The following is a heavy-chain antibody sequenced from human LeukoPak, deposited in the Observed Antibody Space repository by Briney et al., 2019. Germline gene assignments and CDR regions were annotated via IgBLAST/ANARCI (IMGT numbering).Heavy chain of an antibody. J-gene: IGHJ6*02. CDR3: ARHGNSFVHMDV. CDR1: GFTFHYW. V-gene: IGHV3-7*05. CDR2: IKEDGSER. D-gene: IGHD5-24*01. Sequence: GGSLRLSCAVSGFTFHYWMAWVRQAPGKGLEWVANIKEDGSERHCADSVRDRFTIYRDNAKSSLFLQMDSLRVEDTAVFYCARHGNSFVHMDVWGQGTTVTVSS.